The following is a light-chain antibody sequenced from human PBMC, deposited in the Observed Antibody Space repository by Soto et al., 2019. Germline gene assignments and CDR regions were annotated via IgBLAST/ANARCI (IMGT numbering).Light chain of an antibody. J-gene: IGKJ2*01. CDR2: GAS. CDR3: QQYNNWPPRT. V-gene: IGKV3-15*01. Sequence: EIVMTQSPVTLSVSPGERATLSCRASQSISNHLAWYQQKPGQPPRLLIYGASTRATCIPARFRGSGSVTEFTLTISSLQSEDFAVYYGQQYNNWPPRTFGQETNLDIK. CDR1: QSISNH.